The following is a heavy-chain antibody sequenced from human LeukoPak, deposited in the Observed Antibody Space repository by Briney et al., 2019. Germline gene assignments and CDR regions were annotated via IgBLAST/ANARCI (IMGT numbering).Heavy chain of an antibody. CDR2: ISYDGSNK. J-gene: IGHJ4*02. CDR1: GFTFSSYG. D-gene: IGHD1-26*01. V-gene: IGHV3-30*03. CDR3: ARALDRGSYAIDY. Sequence: GRSLRLSCAASGFTFSSYGMHWVRQAPGKGLEWVAVISYDGSNKYYADSVKGRFTISRDNSKNTLYLQMNSLRAEDTAVYYCARALDRGSYAIDYWGQGTLVTVSS.